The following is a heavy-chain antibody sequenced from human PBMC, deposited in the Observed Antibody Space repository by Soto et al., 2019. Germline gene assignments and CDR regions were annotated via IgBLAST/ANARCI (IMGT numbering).Heavy chain of an antibody. CDR2: ISYDGSNK. Sequence: QVQLVESGGGVVQPGRSLRLSCAASGFTFSSYAMHWVRQAPGKGLEWVAVISYDGSNKYYADSVKGRFTISRDNSKNTPYRQMNSLIADATAVYYCARDARIAARSGVYWGQGALVTVSS. D-gene: IGHD6-6*01. J-gene: IGHJ4*02. CDR1: GFTFSSYA. V-gene: IGHV3-30-3*01. CDR3: ARDARIAARSGVY.